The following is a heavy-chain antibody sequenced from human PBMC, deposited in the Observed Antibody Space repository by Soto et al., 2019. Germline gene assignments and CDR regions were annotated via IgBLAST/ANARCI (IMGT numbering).Heavy chain of an antibody. CDR3: ARHRRQWLGWDWFDP. J-gene: IGHJ5*02. CDR2: IYPGDSDT. V-gene: IGHV5-51*01. CDR1: GYSFTSYW. D-gene: IGHD6-19*01. Sequence: GESLKISCXGSGYSFTSYWIGWVRQMPGKGLEWMGIIYPGDSDTRYSPSFQGQVTISADKSISTAYLQWSSLKASDTAMYYCARHRRQWLGWDWFDPWGQGTLVTVSS.